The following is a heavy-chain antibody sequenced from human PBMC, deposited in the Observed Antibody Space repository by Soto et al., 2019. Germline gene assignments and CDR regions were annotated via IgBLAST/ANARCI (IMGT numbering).Heavy chain of an antibody. D-gene: IGHD2-2*01. CDR2: IYYSGST. CDR1: GGSISSSNYY. Sequence: PSETLSLTCTVSGGSISSSNYYWGWIRQPPGKGMEWIGSIYYSGSTYYNPSLKSRVTISVDTSKNQFSLTVTSVTAADTAVYYCARVPDRWGQGTLVTVSS. J-gene: IGHJ5*02. CDR3: ARVPDR. V-gene: IGHV4-39*07.